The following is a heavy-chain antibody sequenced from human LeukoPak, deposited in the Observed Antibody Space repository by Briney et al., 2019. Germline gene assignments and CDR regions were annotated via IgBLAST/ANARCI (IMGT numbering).Heavy chain of an antibody. J-gene: IGHJ5*02. V-gene: IGHV4-34*01. CDR1: GGSFRGYY. Sequence: PSDTLSLTCAVYGGSFRGYYWSWIRHPPEKRLERIGEINHSGSTNYNPSLKSQVTISVDTSKIQFSLKLSSVTAADTAVYYCARGTYYYDSSGYYSNWFDPWGQGTLVTVSS. CDR2: INHSGST. D-gene: IGHD3-22*01. CDR3: ARGTYYYDSSGYYSNWFDP.